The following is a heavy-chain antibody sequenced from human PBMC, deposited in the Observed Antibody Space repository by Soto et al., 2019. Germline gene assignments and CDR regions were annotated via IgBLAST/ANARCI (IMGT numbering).Heavy chain of an antibody. CDR3: VRGCGRPICPYYLDV. Sequence: EVQLVESGGGLVQPGGSLRLSCVASGFTFSTYWMSWVRLAPGTGLEWVATIKQDGNEKHYVDSVKGRFAISRDNAENSLYLQMSGLRPDDTAVYYCVRGCGRPICPYYLDVWGGGTAVTVSS. J-gene: IGHJ6*03. D-gene: IGHD2-15*01. V-gene: IGHV3-7*01. CDR2: IKQDGNEK. CDR1: GFTFSTYW.